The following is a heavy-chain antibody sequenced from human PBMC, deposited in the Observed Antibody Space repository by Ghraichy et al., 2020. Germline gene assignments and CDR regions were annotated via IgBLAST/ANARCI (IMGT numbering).Heavy chain of an antibody. Sequence: GESLNISCASSGFTFSNYAMTWVRQAPGKGLEWVSSISGSGSNTYYADSVEGRLTISRDNSKSTLDLQMNSLRAEDTAVYYCAKCMTSPGTCYFDSWGQGTLVTVSS. CDR1: GFTFSNYA. V-gene: IGHV3-23*01. CDR3: AKCMTSPGTCYFDS. CDR2: ISGSGSNT. J-gene: IGHJ4*02. D-gene: IGHD6-13*01.